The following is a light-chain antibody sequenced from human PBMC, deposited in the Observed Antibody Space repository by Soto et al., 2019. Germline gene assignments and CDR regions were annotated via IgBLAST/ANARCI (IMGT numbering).Light chain of an antibody. CDR3: QQNFSPLLT. V-gene: IGKV1-39*01. Sequence: DIQMTQSPSSLSASVGDRVTITCRASQTIYDYVTWFQQRPGKAPKVLIYGASTLQSGVPSRFSGSGSGTEFTLTISNFQPEDFATYYCQQNFSPLLTFGRGTKADIK. J-gene: IGKJ4*01. CDR1: QTIYDY. CDR2: GAS.